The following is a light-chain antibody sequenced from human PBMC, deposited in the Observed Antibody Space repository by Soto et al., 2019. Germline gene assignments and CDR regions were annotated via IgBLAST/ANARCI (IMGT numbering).Light chain of an antibody. CDR1: QSVSSN. CDR3: QQYNNWYT. J-gene: IGKJ2*01. CDR2: GAS. Sequence: EIVMTQSPATLSVSPGERATLSCRTSQSVSSNLAWYQQKPGQAPRLLIYGASTRATAIPARFSGSGSGTEFTLTISSLQSEDFVVYYCQQYNNWYTFGQGTKLEIK. V-gene: IGKV3-15*01.